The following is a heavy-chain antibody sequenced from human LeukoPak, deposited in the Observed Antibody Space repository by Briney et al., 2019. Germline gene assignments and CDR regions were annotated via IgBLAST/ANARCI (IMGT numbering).Heavy chain of an antibody. CDR2: IYHSGST. CDR1: GGSTSSSNW. Sequence: SGTLSLTCAVSGGSTSSSNWWSWVRQPPGKGLEWIGEIYHSGSTNYNPSLKSRVTISVDKSKNQFSLKLSSVTAADTAVYYCASFASPGYYYCGMDVWGQGTTVTVSS. J-gene: IGHJ6*02. D-gene: IGHD3-10*01. CDR3: ASFASPGYYYCGMDV. V-gene: IGHV4-4*02.